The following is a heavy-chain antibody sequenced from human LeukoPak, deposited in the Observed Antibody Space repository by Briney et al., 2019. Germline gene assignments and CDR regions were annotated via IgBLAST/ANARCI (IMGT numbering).Heavy chain of an antibody. CDR2: ISPDGSTT. J-gene: IGHJ4*02. D-gene: IGHD3-9*01. V-gene: IGHV3-74*01. CDR3: ARGTTGSRDYFDY. Sequence: GGSLRLSCAASGFTFSTYWMHWVRQAPGKGLVWVSRISPDGSTTYYADSVKGRFTISRDNAKNTLYLQMNSLRAEDTALYYCARGTTGSRDYFDYWGQGTLVTVSS. CDR1: GFTFSTYW.